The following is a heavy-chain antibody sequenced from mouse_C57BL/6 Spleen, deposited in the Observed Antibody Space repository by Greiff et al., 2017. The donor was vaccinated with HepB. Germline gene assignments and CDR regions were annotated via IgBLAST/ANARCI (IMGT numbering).Heavy chain of an antibody. V-gene: IGHV5-16*01. CDR1: GFTFSDYY. J-gene: IGHJ4*01. Sequence: EVKLMESEGGLVQPGSSMKLSCTASGFTFSDYYMAWVRQVPEKGLEWVANINYDGSSTYYLDSLKSRFIISRDNAKNILYLQMSSLKSEDTATYYCARDSHYYGSSYYYAMDYWGQGTSVTVSS. CDR2: INYDGSST. D-gene: IGHD1-1*01. CDR3: ARDSHYYGSSYYYAMDY.